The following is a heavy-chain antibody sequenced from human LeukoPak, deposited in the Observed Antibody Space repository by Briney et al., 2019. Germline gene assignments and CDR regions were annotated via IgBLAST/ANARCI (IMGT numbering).Heavy chain of an antibody. V-gene: IGHV1-69*13. D-gene: IGHD3-22*01. Sequence: ASVKVSCKASGGTFSTYAISWMRQAPGQGLEWMGGIIPISGTANYAQKFQGRVTITADESTSTAYMELSSLRSEDTAVYYCARGVDYYDSSGPFDYWGQGTLVTVSS. CDR1: GGTFSTYA. J-gene: IGHJ4*02. CDR3: ARGVDYYDSSGPFDY. CDR2: IIPISGTA.